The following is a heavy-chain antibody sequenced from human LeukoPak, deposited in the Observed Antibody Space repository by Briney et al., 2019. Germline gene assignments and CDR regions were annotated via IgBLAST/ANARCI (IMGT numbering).Heavy chain of an antibody. J-gene: IGHJ3*02. CDR3: AREKELRYLDGLPPYAFDI. CDR2: IYYSGST. CDR1: GGSISSYY. Sequence: SETLSLTCTVSGGSISSYYWSWIRQPPGKGLEWIGYIYYSGSTNYNPSLKSRVTISVDTSKNQFSLKLSSVTAADTAVYYCAREKELRYLDGLPPYAFDIWGQGTMVTVSS. V-gene: IGHV4-59*01. D-gene: IGHD3-9*01.